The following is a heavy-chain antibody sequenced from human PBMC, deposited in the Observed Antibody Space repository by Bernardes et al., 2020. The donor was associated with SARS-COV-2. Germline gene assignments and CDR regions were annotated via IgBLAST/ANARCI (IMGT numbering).Heavy chain of an antibody. D-gene: IGHD3-3*02. CDR3: ARAVWSIWYFDL. J-gene: IGHJ2*01. CDR1: GGSPSGYY. CDR2: INYSGST. Sequence: SETLSLTCAVHGGSPSGYYWNWIRQSPGKGLEWIGEINYSGSTNYNPSLKSRVTISVDTSKNQFSLNLSSVAAADTAVYYWARAVWSIWYFDLWGRGTLVTVSS. V-gene: IGHV4-34*01.